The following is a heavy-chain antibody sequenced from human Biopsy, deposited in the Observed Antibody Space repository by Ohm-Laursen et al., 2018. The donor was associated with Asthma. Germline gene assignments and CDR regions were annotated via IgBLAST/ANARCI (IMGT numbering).Heavy chain of an antibody. CDR2: INPSGGST. Sequence: ASVKVSCKASGYTFTSYYMHWVRQAPGQGLEWMGIINPSGGSTSYAQKFQGRVTMTRDTSTSTVYMELSSLRSEDTAVYYCAREGIAAAGGNLYYYYGMDVWGQGTTVTVSS. D-gene: IGHD6-13*01. CDR3: AREGIAAAGGNLYYYYGMDV. J-gene: IGHJ6*02. CDR1: GYTFTSYY. V-gene: IGHV1-46*01.